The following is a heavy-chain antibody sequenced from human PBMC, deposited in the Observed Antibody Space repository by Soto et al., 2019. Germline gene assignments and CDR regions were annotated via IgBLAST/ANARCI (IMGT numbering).Heavy chain of an antibody. D-gene: IGHD4-17*01. CDR1: GFTFSSYS. CDR2: ISSSSYI. Sequence: GGSLRLSCAASGFTFSSYSMNWVRQAPGKGLEWVSSISSSSYIYYADSVKGRFTISRDNAKNSLYLQMNSLRAEDTAVYYCARDPYGDYVFSVNYWGQGTLVTVSS. V-gene: IGHV3-21*01. J-gene: IGHJ4*02. CDR3: ARDPYGDYVFSVNY.